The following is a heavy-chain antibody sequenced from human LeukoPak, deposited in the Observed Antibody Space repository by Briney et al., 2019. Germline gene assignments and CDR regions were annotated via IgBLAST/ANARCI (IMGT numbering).Heavy chain of an antibody. CDR1: GGTFSSYA. J-gene: IGHJ6*02. D-gene: IGHD2-2*01. CDR2: IIPILGIA. CDR3: ARYRYCSSTSCYSYYYYYYGMDV. V-gene: IGHV1-69*04. Sequence: GASVKVSCKASGGTFSSYAISWVRQAPGQGLEWMGRIIPILGIANYAQKFQGRVTITADKSMSTAYMELSSLRSEDTAVYYCARYRYCSSTSCYSYYYYYYGMDVWGQGTTVTVSS.